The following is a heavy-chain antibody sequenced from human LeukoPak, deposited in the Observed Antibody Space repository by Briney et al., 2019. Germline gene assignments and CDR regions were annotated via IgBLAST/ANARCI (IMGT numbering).Heavy chain of an antibody. Sequence: SETLSLTCAVYGVSISGYYWSWIRQPPGKGLEWVGEIHYTGGTSYNPSLKSRATISIDTSKNQLSLKLSSVTAADTAVYYCARGNILSGYCFDFWGQGALVTVSS. V-gene: IGHV4-34*01. J-gene: IGHJ4*02. CDR2: IHYTGGT. CDR1: GVSISGYY. CDR3: ARGNILSGYCFDF. D-gene: IGHD3-9*01.